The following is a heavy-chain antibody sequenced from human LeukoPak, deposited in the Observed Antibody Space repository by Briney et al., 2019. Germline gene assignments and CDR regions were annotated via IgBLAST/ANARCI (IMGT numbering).Heavy chain of an antibody. V-gene: IGHV4-59*01. CDR1: GGSISSYY. D-gene: IGHD5-18*01. Sequence: PSETLSLTCTVSGGSISSYYWSWIRQPPGKGLEWIGYIYYSGSTNYNPSLKSRVTISVDTSKNQFSLKLSSVTAADTAVYYCARGVYSYGSAFDYWGQGTLVTVSS. CDR3: ARGVYSYGSAFDY. J-gene: IGHJ4*02. CDR2: IYYSGST.